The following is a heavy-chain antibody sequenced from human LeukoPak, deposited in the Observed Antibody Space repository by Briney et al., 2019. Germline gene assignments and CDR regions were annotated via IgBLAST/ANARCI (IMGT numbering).Heavy chain of an antibody. CDR3: ARKDCSGGSCYTAYRDYYGMDV. CDR2: INAGNGNT. D-gene: IGHD2-15*01. CDR1: GYTFTSYA. J-gene: IGHJ6*02. V-gene: IGHV1-3*01. Sequence: GASVKVSCKASGYTFTSYAMHWVRQAPGQRLEWMGWINAGNGNTKYSQKFQGGVTITRDTPASTAYMELSSLRSEDTAVYYCARKDCSGGSCYTAYRDYYGMDVWGQGTTVTVSS.